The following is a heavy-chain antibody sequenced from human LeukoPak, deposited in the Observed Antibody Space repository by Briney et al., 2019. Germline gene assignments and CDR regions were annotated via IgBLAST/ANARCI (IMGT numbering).Heavy chain of an antibody. CDR1: GGTFSSYA. CDR3: ASGEYYYGSGSYHENYYYYYGMDV. D-gene: IGHD3-10*01. V-gene: IGHV1-69*04. Sequence: LVKVSCKASGGTFSSYAISWVRQAPGQGLEWMGRIIPILGIANYAQKFQGRVTITVDKSTSTAYMELSSLRSEDTAVYYCASGEYYYGSGSYHENYYYYYGMDVWGQGTTVTVSS. J-gene: IGHJ6*02. CDR2: IIPILGIA.